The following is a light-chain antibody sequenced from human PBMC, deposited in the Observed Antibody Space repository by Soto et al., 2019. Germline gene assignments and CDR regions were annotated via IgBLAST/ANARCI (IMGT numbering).Light chain of an antibody. CDR1: QSVNSIY. J-gene: IGKJ2*01. CDR2: GAS. Sequence: EIVLTQSPGTLSLSPGERATLSCRASQSVNSIYLAWYQQKPGQAPRLLISGASSRATGIPDRFSGSGSGTDFTLTISSLQSEDFAVYFCHQYNKWPPYTFGQGTKVDIK. CDR3: HQYNKWPPYT. V-gene: IGKV3-20*01.